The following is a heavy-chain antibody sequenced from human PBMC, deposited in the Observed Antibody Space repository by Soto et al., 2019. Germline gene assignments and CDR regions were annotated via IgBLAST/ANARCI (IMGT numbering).Heavy chain of an antibody. V-gene: IGHV3-9*01. CDR2: ISWNSGSI. J-gene: IGHJ3*02. Sequence: EVPLVESGGGLVQPGRSLRLSCAASGFTFDDYAMHWVRQVAGKGLEWVSGISWNSGSIGYADSVKGRFTISRDNAKNSLYLQMNSLRAEDTALYYCAKALHIVMVNPNAFDIWGQGTMVTVSS. CDR1: GFTFDDYA. D-gene: IGHD2-21*01. CDR3: AKALHIVMVNPNAFDI.